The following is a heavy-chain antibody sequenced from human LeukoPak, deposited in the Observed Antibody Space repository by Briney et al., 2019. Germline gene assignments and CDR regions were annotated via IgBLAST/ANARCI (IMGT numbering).Heavy chain of an antibody. Sequence: GGSLRLSCAASGFTFSSYSMNWVRQAPGKGLEWVSYITSSSSTIYADSVKGRFTISRDNAKNSVYLQMNSLRAEDTAVYYCARAGYSSRGDSWGQGTLVTVSS. V-gene: IGHV3-48*04. CDR3: ARAGYSSRGDS. CDR1: GFTFSSYS. CDR2: ITSSSSTI. J-gene: IGHJ5*01. D-gene: IGHD6-13*01.